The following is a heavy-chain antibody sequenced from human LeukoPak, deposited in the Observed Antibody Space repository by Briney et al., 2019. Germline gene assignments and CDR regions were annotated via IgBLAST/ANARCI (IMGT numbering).Heavy chain of an antibody. J-gene: IGHJ5*02. CDR1: GGTFSSYA. V-gene: IGHV1-69*04. D-gene: IGHD2-8*01. CDR3: ARAPQLGYCTNGVCQDNWFDP. Sequence: SVKVSCKASGGTFSSYAISWVRQAPGQGLEWMGRIIPILGIANYAQKFQGRVTITADKSTSTAYMELSSLRSEDTAVYYCARAPQLGYCTNGVCQDNWFDPWGQGTLVTVSS. CDR2: IIPILGIA.